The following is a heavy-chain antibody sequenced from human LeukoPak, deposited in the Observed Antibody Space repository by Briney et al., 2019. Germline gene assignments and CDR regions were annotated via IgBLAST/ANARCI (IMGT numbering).Heavy chain of an antibody. CDR1: GFTFSSYA. D-gene: IGHD6-13*01. Sequence: GGSLRLSCAASGFTFSSYAMHWVRQAPGKGLEWVAVISYDGSNKYYADSVKGRFTISRDNAKNSLYLQMNSLRAEDTALYHCARASGYSSSFYYYYYMDVWGKGTTVTISS. V-gene: IGHV3-30*04. J-gene: IGHJ6*03. CDR3: ARASGYSSSFYYYYYMDV. CDR2: ISYDGSNK.